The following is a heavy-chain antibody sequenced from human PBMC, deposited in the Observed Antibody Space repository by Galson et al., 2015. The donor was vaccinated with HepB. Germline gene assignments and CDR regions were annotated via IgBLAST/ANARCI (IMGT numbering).Heavy chain of an antibody. CDR3: ARGPVLWFGEHGYGMDV. J-gene: IGHJ6*02. D-gene: IGHD3-10*01. V-gene: IGHV3-53*01. CDR2: IYSGGST. Sequence: SLRLSCAASGFTVSSNYMSWVRQAPGKGLEWVSVIYSGGSTYYADSVKGRFTISRDNSKNTLYLQMNSLRAEDTAVYYCARGPVLWFGEHGYGMDVWGQGTTVTVSS. CDR1: GFTVSSNY.